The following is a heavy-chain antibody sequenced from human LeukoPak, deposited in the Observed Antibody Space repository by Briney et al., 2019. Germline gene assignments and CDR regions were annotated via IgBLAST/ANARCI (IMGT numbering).Heavy chain of an antibody. CDR3: ARGLLGNYYGSGSYFDY. Sequence: SETLSLTCTVSGGSISSYYWSWIRQPAGKGLEWIGRIYTSGSTNYNPSLKSRVTMSVDTSKNQFSLKLSSVTAADTAVYYCARGLLGNYYGSGSYFDYWGQGTLVTVSS. CDR2: IYTSGST. V-gene: IGHV4-4*07. CDR1: GGSISSYY. D-gene: IGHD3-10*01. J-gene: IGHJ4*02.